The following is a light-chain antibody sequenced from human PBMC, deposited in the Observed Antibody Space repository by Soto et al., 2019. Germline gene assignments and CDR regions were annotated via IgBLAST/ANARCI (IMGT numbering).Light chain of an antibody. CDR3: QQYGNPPWT. V-gene: IGKV3-20*01. Sequence: ETVLTQSPGTLSLSPGDRATLSCRASQSVGSTYLAGYQQKPGQAPRLLIYDTFNRPTGMPYRFSGSGSGTDFTLTISRLEPEVFEVYHCQQYGNPPWTFGQGTKLELK. CDR2: DTF. CDR1: QSVGSTY. J-gene: IGKJ2*01.